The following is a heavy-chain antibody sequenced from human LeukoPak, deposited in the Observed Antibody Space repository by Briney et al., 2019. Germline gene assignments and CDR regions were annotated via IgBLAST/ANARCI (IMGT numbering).Heavy chain of an antibody. Sequence: ASVKVSCKASGYTFTSYYMHWVRQAPGKGLEWMGGFDPEDGETIYAQKFQGRVTMTEDTSTDTAYMELSSLRSEDTAVYYCATSSMVRAGGWFDPWGQGTLVTVSS. J-gene: IGHJ5*02. D-gene: IGHD3-10*01. CDR3: ATSSMVRAGGWFDP. CDR1: GYTFTSYY. V-gene: IGHV1-24*01. CDR2: FDPEDGET.